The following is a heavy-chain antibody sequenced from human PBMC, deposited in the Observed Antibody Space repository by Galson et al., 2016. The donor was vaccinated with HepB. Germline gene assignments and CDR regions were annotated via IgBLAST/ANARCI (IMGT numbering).Heavy chain of an antibody. V-gene: IGHV3-21*05. Sequence: SLRLSCAVSGFNFNGFSMNWIRQAPGKGLEWLSYISGTGSRILYADSVKGRFTISKDKAKLSLYLQMSSLRVEDTAVYYCARDLTPRGFSHSFWGQGTLVAVSS. CDR3: ARDLTPRGFSHSF. CDR1: GFNFNGFS. CDR2: ISGTGSRI. J-gene: IGHJ1*01. D-gene: IGHD3-10*01.